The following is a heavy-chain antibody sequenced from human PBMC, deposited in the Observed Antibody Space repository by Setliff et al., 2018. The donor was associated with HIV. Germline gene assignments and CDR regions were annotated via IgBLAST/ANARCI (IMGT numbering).Heavy chain of an antibody. CDR1: RFDFNNYW. Sequence: PGGSLRLSCAASRFDFNNYWMCWVRQAPGKGLEWVGRIKSNIDGGTRDYAAPVKGRFTISRDDSKTTLYLQMNSLKTEDTAVYYCTTEDPWLRFGHWGQGTLVTVSS. D-gene: IGHD5-12*01. J-gene: IGHJ5*02. CDR3: TTEDPWLRFGH. CDR2: IKSNIDGGTR. V-gene: IGHV3-15*01.